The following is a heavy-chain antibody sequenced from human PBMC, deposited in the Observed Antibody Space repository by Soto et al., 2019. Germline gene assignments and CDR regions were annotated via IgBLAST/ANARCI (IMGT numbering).Heavy chain of an antibody. D-gene: IGHD3-10*01. Sequence: QVQLQESGPGLVKPSQTLSLTCTVSGGSISSGGYYWSWIRQHPGKGLEWIGYIYYSGSTYYNPSLKSRVTISVDTSKNQFSLKLSSVTAADTAVYYCAREDPATMVHAFDIWGQGTMVTVSS. V-gene: IGHV4-31*03. CDR2: IYYSGST. J-gene: IGHJ3*02. CDR1: GGSISSGGYY. CDR3: AREDPATMVHAFDI.